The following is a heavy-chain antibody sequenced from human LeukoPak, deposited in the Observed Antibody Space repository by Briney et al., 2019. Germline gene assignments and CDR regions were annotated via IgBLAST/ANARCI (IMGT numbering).Heavy chain of an antibody. J-gene: IGHJ4*02. CDR2: IYSGVST. CDR3: AKHRFESGGYHSTD. CDR1: GFTVSSNY. D-gene: IGHD3-22*01. V-gene: IGHV3-53*01. Sequence: PGGSLRLSCAASGFTVSSNYMSWVRQAPGKGLEWVSAIYSGVSTYYADSVKGRFTISRDNSKNTLYLQMNSLRDEDTAVYYCAKHRFESGGYHSTDWGQGTLVTVSS.